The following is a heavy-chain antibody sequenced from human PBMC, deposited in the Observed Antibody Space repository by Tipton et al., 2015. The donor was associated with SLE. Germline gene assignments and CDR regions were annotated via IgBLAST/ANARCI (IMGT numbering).Heavy chain of an antibody. Sequence: LRLSCAASGFTFSSYSMNWIRQAAGKGLEWIGRFDPNGSTRYNPSFQSRVTMSMDTSKKQFSLVLSSVTAADTAVYYCAAHAAGRGGSGYWGQGTLVTVSS. CDR2: FDPNGST. V-gene: IGHV4-4*07. D-gene: IGHD2-15*01. J-gene: IGHJ4*02. CDR1: GFTFSSYS. CDR3: AAHAAGRGGSGY.